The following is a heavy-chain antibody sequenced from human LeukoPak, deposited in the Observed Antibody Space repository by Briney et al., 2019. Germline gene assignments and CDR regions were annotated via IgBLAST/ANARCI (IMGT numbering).Heavy chain of an antibody. CDR2: IYYTGNT. CDR3: ARGGDSSSLYGVWFDP. V-gene: IGHV4-59*01. D-gene: IGHD6-13*01. CDR1: GGSISGYS. J-gene: IGHJ5*02. Sequence: SETLSLTCTVSGGSISGYSWSWTRQPPGKGLEWIGYIYYTGNTNYSPSLKSRVTISLDTSKKQFSLKLNSVTVADTAVYFCARGGDSSSLYGVWFDPWGQGTLVTVSS.